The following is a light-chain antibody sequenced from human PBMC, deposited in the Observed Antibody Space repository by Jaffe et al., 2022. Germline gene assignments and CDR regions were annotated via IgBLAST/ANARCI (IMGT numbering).Light chain of an antibody. CDR3: QQIYSTPLT. Sequence: DIQMTQFPSSLSASIGDKITIACRASQNINNYLNWYQQKPGKAPKLLVYSASSLQSGVPSRFSGSGTGTDFTLTISSLQLEDLATYYCQQIYSTPLTFGQGTKVEIK. J-gene: IGKJ1*01. V-gene: IGKV1-39*01. CDR2: SAS. CDR1: QNINNY.